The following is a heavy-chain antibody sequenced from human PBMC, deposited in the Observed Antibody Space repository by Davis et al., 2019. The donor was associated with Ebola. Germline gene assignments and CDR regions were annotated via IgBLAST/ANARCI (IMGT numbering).Heavy chain of an antibody. D-gene: IGHD2-15*01. Sequence: PSETLSLTCTVSGGSVSSGSDYWSWIRQPPGKALEWIGYVYYPGNTKYNPSLKSRVTISLDTSKNQFSLELTSVTAADTALYYCAREKYQLVDYWGQGNLVTVSS. CDR1: GGSVSSGSDY. CDR2: VYYPGNT. V-gene: IGHV4-61*01. J-gene: IGHJ4*02. CDR3: AREKYQLVDY.